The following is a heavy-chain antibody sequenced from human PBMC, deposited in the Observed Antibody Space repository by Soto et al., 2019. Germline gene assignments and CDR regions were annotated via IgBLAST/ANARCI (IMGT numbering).Heavy chain of an antibody. V-gene: IGHV4-59*01. CDR2: IYYSGST. CDR3: ARGGWYDGGADY. Sequence: PSETLSLTCTVSGGSISSYYWSWIRQPPGKGLEWMGYIYYSGSTNYNPSLKSRVTISVDTSKNQFSLKLSSVTAADTAVYYCARGGWYDGGADYWGQGTLVTVSS. CDR1: GGSISSYY. J-gene: IGHJ4*02. D-gene: IGHD6-19*01.